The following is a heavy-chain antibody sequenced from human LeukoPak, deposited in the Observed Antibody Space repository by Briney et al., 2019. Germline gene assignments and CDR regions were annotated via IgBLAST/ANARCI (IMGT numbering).Heavy chain of an antibody. CDR1: GFTFSSYA. J-gene: IGHJ4*02. CDR2: ISGSGGST. V-gene: IGHV3-23*01. CDR3: AKGHCTNGVCLDYDY. D-gene: IGHD2-8*01. Sequence: GGSLRLSCAASGFTFSSYAMSWVRQAPGRGLEWVSAISGSGGSTYYADSVKGRFTISRDNSKNTLYLQMNSLRAEDTAVYYCAKGHCTNGVCLDYDYWGQGTLVTVSS.